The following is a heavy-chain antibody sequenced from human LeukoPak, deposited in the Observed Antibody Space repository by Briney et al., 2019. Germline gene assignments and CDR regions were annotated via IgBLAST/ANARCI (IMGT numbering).Heavy chain of an antibody. Sequence: SETLSLTCTVSGYSISSGYYWGWIRQPPGKGLEWIGEINHSGSTNYNPSLKSRVTMSVDTSKNQFSLKLSSVTAADTAVYYCARDRSGSSWYGKDYYYYYMDVWGKGTTVTISS. D-gene: IGHD6-13*01. CDR3: ARDRSGSSWYGKDYYYYYMDV. CDR2: INHSGST. CDR1: GYSISSGYY. J-gene: IGHJ6*03. V-gene: IGHV4-38-2*02.